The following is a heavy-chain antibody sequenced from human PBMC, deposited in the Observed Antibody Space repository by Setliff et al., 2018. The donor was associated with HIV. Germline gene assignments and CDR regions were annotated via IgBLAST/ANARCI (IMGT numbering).Heavy chain of an antibody. Sequence: SETLSLTCTVSGGSISSYYWSWIRQPPGKGLEWIGYIYYSGSTNYSPSLKSRVTISVDTSKNQFSLKLSSVTAADTAVYYCARIVRWELVATSTFFYYYMDVWGKGTTVTVSS. CDR3: ARIVRWELVATSTFFYYYMDV. J-gene: IGHJ6*03. V-gene: IGHV4-59*08. CDR1: GGSISSYY. D-gene: IGHD1-26*01. CDR2: IYYSGST.